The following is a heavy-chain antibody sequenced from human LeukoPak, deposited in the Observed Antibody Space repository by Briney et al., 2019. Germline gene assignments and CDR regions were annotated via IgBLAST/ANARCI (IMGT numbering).Heavy chain of an antibody. CDR1: GFTFSTYT. D-gene: IGHD2-2*02. Sequence: PGGSLRLSCAASGFTFSTYTMHWVRQAPGKGLEWVAVISFDGSIKYYADSVKGRFTFSRDNSKNTLYLQMNSLRPEDTAVYYCARGGCTSTSCYRRGHFDYWGQGTLVTVSS. CDR3: ARGGCTSTSCYRRGHFDY. CDR2: ISFDGSIK. V-gene: IGHV3-30-3*01. J-gene: IGHJ4*02.